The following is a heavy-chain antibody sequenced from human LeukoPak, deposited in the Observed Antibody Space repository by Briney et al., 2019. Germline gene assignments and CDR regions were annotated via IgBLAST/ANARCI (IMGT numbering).Heavy chain of an antibody. CDR2: INHSGST. CDR3: ARGGQWLVSPWAFDY. J-gene: IGHJ4*02. D-gene: IGHD6-19*01. CDR1: GGSFSGYY. Sequence: SETLSLTCAVYGGSFSGYYWGWIRQPPGKGLEWIGEINHSGSTNYNPSLKSRVTISVDTSKNQFSLKLSSVTAADTAVYYCARGGQWLVSPWAFDYWGQGTLVTVSS. V-gene: IGHV4-34*01.